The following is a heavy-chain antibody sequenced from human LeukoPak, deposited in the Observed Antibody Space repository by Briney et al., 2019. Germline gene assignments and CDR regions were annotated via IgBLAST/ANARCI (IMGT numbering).Heavy chain of an antibody. CDR1: GGTFSSYA. V-gene: IGHV1-69*01. J-gene: IGHJ6*03. CDR3: ASPAYYYYYYMDV. Sequence: GASVKVSCKASGGTFSSYAISWVRQAPGQGLEWMGGIIPIFGTANYAQKFQGRVTITADESTSTAYMELSSLRSEDTAVYYCASPAYYYYYYMDVWGKGTTVIVSS. CDR2: IIPIFGTA.